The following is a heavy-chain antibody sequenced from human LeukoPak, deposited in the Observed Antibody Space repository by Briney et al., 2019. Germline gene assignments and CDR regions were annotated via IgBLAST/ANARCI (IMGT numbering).Heavy chain of an antibody. CDR1: GFTFSNAW. CDR2: IKSKTDGGTT. V-gene: IGHV3-15*01. Sequence: PGGSLRLSCAASGFTFSNAWMNWVRQAPGKGLEWVGRIKSKTDGGTTDYTAPVKGRFTISRDDSKNTLYLQMNSLKTVDTAVYYCTTGPFDYYGSASYLANGMDVWGQGTTVTVSS. D-gene: IGHD3-10*01. CDR3: TTGPFDYYGSASYLANGMDV. J-gene: IGHJ6*02.